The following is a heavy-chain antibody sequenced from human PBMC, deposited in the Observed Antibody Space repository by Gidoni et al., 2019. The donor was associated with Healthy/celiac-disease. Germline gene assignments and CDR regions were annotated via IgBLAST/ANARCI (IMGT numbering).Heavy chain of an antibody. CDR3: ARGYYDSSGYYYDEYFQH. CDR2: INPSGGST. Sequence: QLQLVQSGAEVKKPGASVQVSCKASGYTFTSYYMHWVRQAPGQGLEWMGIINPSGGSTSYAQKFQGRVTMTRDTSTSTVYMELSSLRSEDTAVYYCARGYYDSSGYYYDEYFQHWGQGTLVTVSS. D-gene: IGHD3-22*01. J-gene: IGHJ1*01. V-gene: IGHV1-46*01. CDR1: GYTFTSYY.